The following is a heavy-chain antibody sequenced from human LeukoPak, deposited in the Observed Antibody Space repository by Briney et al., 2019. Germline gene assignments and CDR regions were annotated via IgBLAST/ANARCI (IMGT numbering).Heavy chain of an antibody. Sequence: GGSLRLSGAASGFTFSDYDMHWVRQATGKGLDWVSAIGTAGDTYYTGSVKGRFTISRENAKNSLYLQMNSLRAGDTAVYYCARVAKERVGGVYYFDYWGQGTLVTVSS. J-gene: IGHJ4*02. V-gene: IGHV3-13*01. D-gene: IGHD1-1*01. CDR1: GFTFSDYD. CDR3: ARVAKERVGGVYYFDY. CDR2: IGTAGDT.